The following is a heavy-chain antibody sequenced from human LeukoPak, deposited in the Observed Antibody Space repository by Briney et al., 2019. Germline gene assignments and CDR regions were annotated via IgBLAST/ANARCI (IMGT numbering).Heavy chain of an antibody. CDR1: GGTFSSYA. J-gene: IGHJ6*02. Sequence: SVKVSCKASGGTFSSYAIRWVRQAPGQGLEWMGRIIPILGIANYAQKFQGRVTITADKSTSTAYMELSSLRSEDTAVYYCASSADMAEAYYYGSGRHLAPDYYCDMDVWGQGTTVTVSS. CDR2: IIPILGIA. CDR3: ASSADMAEAYYYGSGRHLAPDYYCDMDV. D-gene: IGHD3-10*01. V-gene: IGHV1-69*04.